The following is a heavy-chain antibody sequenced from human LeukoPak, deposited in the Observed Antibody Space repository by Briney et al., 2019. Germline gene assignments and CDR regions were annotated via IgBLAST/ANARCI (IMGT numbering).Heavy chain of an antibody. CDR3: AGRWEPNAEDAFDI. CDR2: INPNSGGT. D-gene: IGHD1-26*01. Sequence: ASVKVSCKASGYTFTGYYMHWVRQAPGQGLEWMGWINPNSGGTNYAQRFQGRVTMTRDTSISTAYMELSRLRSDDTAVYYCAGRWEPNAEDAFDIWGQGTMVTVSS. V-gene: IGHV1-2*02. CDR1: GYTFTGYY. J-gene: IGHJ3*02.